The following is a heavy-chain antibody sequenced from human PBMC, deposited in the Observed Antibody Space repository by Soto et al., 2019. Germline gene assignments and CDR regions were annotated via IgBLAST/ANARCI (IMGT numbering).Heavy chain of an antibody. D-gene: IGHD2-15*01. Sequence: GGSLRLSCAASGFTFSSYSMNWVRQAPGKGLEWVSSISSSSSYIYYADSVKGRFTISRDNAKNSLYLQMNSLRAEDTAVYYCARDLGRYCSGGSCYSYYGMDVWGQGTTVTVSS. J-gene: IGHJ6*02. V-gene: IGHV3-21*01. CDR2: ISSSSSYI. CDR3: ARDLGRYCSGGSCYSYYGMDV. CDR1: GFTFSSYS.